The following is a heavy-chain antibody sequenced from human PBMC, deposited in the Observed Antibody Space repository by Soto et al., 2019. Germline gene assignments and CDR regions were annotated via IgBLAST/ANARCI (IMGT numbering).Heavy chain of an antibody. Sequence: EVHLVESGGGLVQPGRSLRLSCAASGFTIGDYWMSWVRQAPGKGLEWVANIKQDGSEKYYVDSVKGRFTISRDSAKNSLYLQMNSLRGDDTAVYYCARTIVVVVPDNFDHWGQGTLVTVSS. J-gene: IGHJ4*02. D-gene: IGHD3-22*01. CDR2: IKQDGSEK. V-gene: IGHV3-7*01. CDR1: GFTIGDYW. CDR3: ARTIVVVVPDNFDH.